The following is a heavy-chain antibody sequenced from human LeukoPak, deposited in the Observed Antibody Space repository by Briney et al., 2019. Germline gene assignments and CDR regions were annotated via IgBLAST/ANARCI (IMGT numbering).Heavy chain of an antibody. CDR3: ARDPDYDSSGYSFDY. CDR2: IKQDESEK. V-gene: IGHV3-7*01. Sequence: GGSLRLSCAASGFTFSSYWMSWVRQAPGKGLEWVANIKQDESEKYYVDSVKGRFTISRDNAKNSLYLQMNSLRAEDTAVYYCARDPDYDSSGYSFDYWGQGTLVTVSS. D-gene: IGHD3-22*01. J-gene: IGHJ4*02. CDR1: GFTFSSYW.